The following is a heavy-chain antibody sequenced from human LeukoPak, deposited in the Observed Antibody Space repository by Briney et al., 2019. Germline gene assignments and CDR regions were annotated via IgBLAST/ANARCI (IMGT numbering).Heavy chain of an antibody. CDR2: IRSKVYGGTT. D-gene: IGHD4-23*01. J-gene: IGHJ4*02. CDR3: TRDYGGFDY. Sequence: GRSLRLSCRCSGFTFCDYVMTWVRQAPGKGLEWVGFIRSKVYGGTTEYAASVKGRFIISRDDSKSIAYLQMNSLETEDTAVYYCTRDYGGFDYWGQGTLVTVSS. CDR1: GFTFCDYV. V-gene: IGHV3-49*04.